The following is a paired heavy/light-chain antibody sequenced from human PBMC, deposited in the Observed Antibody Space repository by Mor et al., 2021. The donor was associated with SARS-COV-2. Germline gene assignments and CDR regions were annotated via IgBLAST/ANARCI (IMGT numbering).Light chain of an antibody. V-gene: IGLV1-51*02. CDR3: GTWDTSLNSDV. J-gene: IGLJ2*01. CDR2: ENH. CDR1: RSNIGNSF. Sequence: QSVLTQPPSVSAAPGQKVTISCSGSRSNIGNSFVSWYQLLPGTAPKLLIYENHKRHSGIPDRFSGSKSGTSATLGITGLQTGDEADYYCGTWDTSLNSDVFGGGTKLTVL.
Heavy chain of an antibody. Sequence: QVQLQESGPGLVKPSETLSLTCSVSGGLITNFYWSWIRLPPGKGLEWIGFIHTSGSTNRNPSLKSRLSISTDTSKNQFSLKLTSVTAADTAVYYCARHYAPSGGNTAFDIWGHGTVVTVSS. CDR3: ARHYAPSGGNTAFDI. CDR2: IHTSGST. V-gene: IGHV4-4*09. CDR1: GGLITNFY. J-gene: IGHJ3*02. D-gene: IGHD5-18*01.